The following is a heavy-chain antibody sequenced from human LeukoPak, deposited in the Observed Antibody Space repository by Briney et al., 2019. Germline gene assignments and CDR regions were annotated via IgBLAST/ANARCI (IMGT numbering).Heavy chain of an antibody. Sequence: GASVKVSCKASGYTFTSYDINWVRQATGQGLEWMGWINPNSGGTNYAQKFQGRVTMTRDTSISTAYMELSRLRSDDTAVYYCARVNRYCSGGSCGLGDAFDIWGQGTMVTVSS. D-gene: IGHD2-15*01. V-gene: IGHV1-2*02. CDR2: INPNSGGT. J-gene: IGHJ3*02. CDR1: GYTFTSYD. CDR3: ARVNRYCSGGSCGLGDAFDI.